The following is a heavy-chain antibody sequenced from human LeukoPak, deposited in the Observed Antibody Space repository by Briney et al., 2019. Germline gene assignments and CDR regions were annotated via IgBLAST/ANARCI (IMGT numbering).Heavy chain of an antibody. J-gene: IGHJ6*03. CDR2: ISAYNGNT. CDR1: GGTFSSYA. D-gene: IGHD1-26*01. CDR3: ARDPQHSGSFNMDV. V-gene: IGHV1-18*01. Sequence: ASVKVSCKASGGTFSSYAISWVRQAPGQGLEWMGWISAYNGNTNYAQKLQGRVTMTTDTSTSTAYMELRSLRSDDTAVYYCARDPQHSGSFNMDVWGKGTTVTVSS.